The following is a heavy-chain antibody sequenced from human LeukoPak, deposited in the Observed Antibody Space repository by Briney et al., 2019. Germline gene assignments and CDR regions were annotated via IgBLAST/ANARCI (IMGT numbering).Heavy chain of an antibody. V-gene: IGHV3-53*01. J-gene: IGHJ4*02. D-gene: IGHD5-18*01. CDR3: ARGYSYGYFDY. CDR2: IYTVGNT. Sequence: GGSLRLSCAASGFTVSSNYMSWVRQAPGRGLEWVSVIYTVGNTYYAESVKGRFTISRDNSKNTLYLQMNSLRAEDTAVYYCARGYSYGYFDYWGQGTLGTVSS. CDR1: GFTVSSNY.